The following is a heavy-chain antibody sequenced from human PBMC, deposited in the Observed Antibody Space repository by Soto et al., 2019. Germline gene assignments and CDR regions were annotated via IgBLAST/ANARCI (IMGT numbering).Heavy chain of an antibody. D-gene: IGHD3-16*01. Sequence: GESLKISCKGSGYSFTSYWISWVRQMPGKGLEWMGRIDPIDSYTNYSPSFQGHVTISADKSISTAYLQWSSLKASDTDMYYCARRAHMSRRGETFSYYYYGMDVWGQGTTVTVSS. CDR2: IDPIDSYT. CDR3: ARRAHMSRRGETFSYYYYGMDV. CDR1: GYSFTSYW. J-gene: IGHJ6*02. V-gene: IGHV5-10-1*01.